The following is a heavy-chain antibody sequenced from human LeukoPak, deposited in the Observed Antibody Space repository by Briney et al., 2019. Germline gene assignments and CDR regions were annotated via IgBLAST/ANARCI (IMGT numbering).Heavy chain of an antibody. Sequence: SETLSLTCTVSDGSISSYYWSWIRQPPGKGLEWIGYIYYSGSTNYNPSLKSRVTISVDTSKNQFSLKLSSVTAADTAVYYCARDTPRPGIAVAGLFDYWGQGTLVTVSS. CDR1: DGSISSYY. CDR2: IYYSGST. J-gene: IGHJ4*02. D-gene: IGHD6-19*01. V-gene: IGHV4-59*01. CDR3: ARDTPRPGIAVAGLFDY.